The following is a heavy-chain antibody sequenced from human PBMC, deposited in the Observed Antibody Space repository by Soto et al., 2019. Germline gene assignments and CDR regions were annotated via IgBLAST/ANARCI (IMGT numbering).Heavy chain of an antibody. CDR1: GGTFSSYA. J-gene: IGHJ4*02. V-gene: IGHV1-69*13. CDR3: ARDLRYDSSGYYY. D-gene: IGHD3-22*01. CDR2: IIPIFGTA. Sequence: SVKVSCKASGGTFSSYAISWVRQAPGQGLEWMGGIIPIFGTANYAQKIQGRVTITADESTSTAYMVLSSLRSEDTAVYYCARDLRYDSSGYYYWGQGTLVTVSS.